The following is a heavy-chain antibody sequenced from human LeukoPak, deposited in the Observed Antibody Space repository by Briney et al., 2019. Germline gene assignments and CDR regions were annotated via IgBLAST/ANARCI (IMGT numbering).Heavy chain of an antibody. CDR2: TYYSGST. D-gene: IGHD3-16*02. Sequence: PSQTLSLTCTVSGDSINSGGYYWSWIRQHPGKGLEWIGYTYYSGSTYYNPSLKSRVTISVDTSKNQFSLKLSSVTAADTAVYFCARALYSRGELSTFDYWGQGTLVTVSS. V-gene: IGHV4-31*03. CDR3: ARALYSRGELSTFDY. J-gene: IGHJ4*02. CDR1: GDSINSGGYY.